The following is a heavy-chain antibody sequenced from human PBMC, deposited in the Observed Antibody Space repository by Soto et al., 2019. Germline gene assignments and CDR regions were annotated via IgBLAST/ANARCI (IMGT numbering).Heavy chain of an antibody. CDR2: ISGSGGST. CDR3: AKTCYYDSSGYYAY. D-gene: IGHD3-22*01. CDR1: GFTFSSYA. J-gene: IGHJ4*02. V-gene: IGHV3-23*01. Sequence: GGSLRLSCAASGFTFSSYAMSWVRQAPGKGLEWVSAISGSGGSTYYADSVKGRFTISRDNSKNTLYLQMNSLRAEDTAVYYCAKTCYYDSSGYYAYWGQGTLVTVSS.